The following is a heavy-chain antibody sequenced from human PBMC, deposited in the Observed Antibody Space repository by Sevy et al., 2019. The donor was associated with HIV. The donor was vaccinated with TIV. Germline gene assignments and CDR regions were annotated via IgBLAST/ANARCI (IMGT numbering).Heavy chain of an antibody. Sequence: ASVKVSCKASGYTFTSYGISWVRQAPGQGLEWMGWISAYNGNTNYAQKIQGRVTMTTDTSTSTAYMELRSLRSDDTDVYYCARVGFWYDSSGYYRTMDYWGQGTLVTVSS. CDR3: ARVGFWYDSSGYYRTMDY. CDR1: GYTFTSYG. J-gene: IGHJ4*02. V-gene: IGHV1-18*01. CDR2: ISAYNGNT. D-gene: IGHD3-22*01.